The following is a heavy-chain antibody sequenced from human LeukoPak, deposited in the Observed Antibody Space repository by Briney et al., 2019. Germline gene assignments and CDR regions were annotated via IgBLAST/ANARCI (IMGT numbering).Heavy chain of an antibody. V-gene: IGHV3-49*04. CDR1: GFTFCDYA. CDR3: TRAPYGGNSLATY. CDR2: IRSKAYGATT. Sequence: GGSLRPSCTASGFTFCDYAMSWVRQAPGKGLEWVGFIRSKAYGATTEYAASVKGRFTISRDDSKSIAYLQVNSLKTEDTAVYYCTRAPYGGNSLATYWGQGTLVTVSS. J-gene: IGHJ4*02. D-gene: IGHD4-23*01.